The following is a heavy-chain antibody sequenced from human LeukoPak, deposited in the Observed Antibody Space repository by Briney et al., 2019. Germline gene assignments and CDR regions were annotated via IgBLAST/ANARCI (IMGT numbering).Heavy chain of an antibody. D-gene: IGHD5-24*01. Sequence: SETLSLTCAVYGGSFRGYYWSWIRQSPGKGLEWIGEINHSGSTHYNPSLKSRVTLSVDTSKNKFSLRLSSVTAADTAVYYCARGLDGYNYNYWGQGTLVTVSS. CDR3: ARGLDGYNYNY. CDR1: GGSFRGYY. V-gene: IGHV4-34*01. CDR2: INHSGST. J-gene: IGHJ4*02.